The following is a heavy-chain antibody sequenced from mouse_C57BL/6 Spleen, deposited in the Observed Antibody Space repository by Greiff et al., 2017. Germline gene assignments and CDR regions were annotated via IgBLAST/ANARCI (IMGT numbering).Heavy chain of an antibody. CDR2: IYPSDSET. CDR3: AISIYWWYFDV. J-gene: IGHJ1*03. CDR1: GYTFTSYW. D-gene: IGHD1-1*01. V-gene: IGHV1-61*01. Sequence: QVQLQQPGAELVRPGSSVKLSCKASGYTFTSYWMDWVKQRPGQGLEWIGNIYPSDSETHYNQKFKDKATLTVDKSSSTAYMQLNILTSEDSAVYYCAISIYWWYFDVWGTETTVTVSS.